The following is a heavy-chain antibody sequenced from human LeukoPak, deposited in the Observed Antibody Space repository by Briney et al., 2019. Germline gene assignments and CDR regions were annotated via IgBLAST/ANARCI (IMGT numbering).Heavy chain of an antibody. Sequence: GGSLRLLCTACGFTFGDYAMMWLRQAPGGGLEWVGFIRSKAYGGTREYAASVKGRFTISRDDSKSIAYLQMNSLKTEDTAVYYCTRDHRYYDFWSGPSTNYYYMDVWGKGTTVTVSS. D-gene: IGHD3-3*01. V-gene: IGHV3-49*03. CDR1: GFTFGDYA. J-gene: IGHJ6*03. CDR3: TRDHRYYDFWSGPSTNYYYMDV. CDR2: IRSKAYGGTR.